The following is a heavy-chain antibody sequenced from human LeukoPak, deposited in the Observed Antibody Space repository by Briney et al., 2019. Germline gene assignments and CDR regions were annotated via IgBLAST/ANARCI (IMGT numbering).Heavy chain of an antibody. CDR1: GFTFSSYA. Sequence: GGSLRLSCAASGFTFSSYAMSWVRQAPGKGLEWVSAISGSGGSTYYADSVKGRFTISRDNSKNTPYLQMNSLRAEDTAVYYCAKNRGYSYGYDAFDIWGQGTMVTVSS. CDR3: AKNRGYSYGYDAFDI. CDR2: ISGSGGST. V-gene: IGHV3-23*01. J-gene: IGHJ3*02. D-gene: IGHD5-18*01.